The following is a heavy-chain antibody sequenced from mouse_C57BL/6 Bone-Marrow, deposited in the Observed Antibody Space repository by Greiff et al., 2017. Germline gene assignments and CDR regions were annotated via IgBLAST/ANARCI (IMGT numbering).Heavy chain of an antibody. Sequence: EVQLQESGGGLVQPGGSMKLSCVASGFTFSNYWMNWVRQSPEKGLEWVAQIRLKSDNYATHYAESVKGRFTISRDDSKSSVYLQMNNLRAEDTGIYSCTDKGPYVFYAMDYWGQGTSVTVSS. CDR3: TDKGPYVFYAMDY. CDR1: GFTFSNYW. D-gene: IGHD1-1*01. CDR2: IRLKSDNYAT. V-gene: IGHV6-3*01. J-gene: IGHJ4*01.